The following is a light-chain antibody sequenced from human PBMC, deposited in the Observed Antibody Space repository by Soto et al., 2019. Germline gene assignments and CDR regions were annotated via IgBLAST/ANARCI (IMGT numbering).Light chain of an antibody. CDR1: QSVSSSY. Sequence: EIALTQSPGTLSLSPGERATLSCRASQSVSSSYLAWYQQKPGQAPRLLIYATSTRATGLPDRFSGSGSGTDFTLTISRLEPEDFAVYYCQQYDSSPITFGQGTRLEI. J-gene: IGKJ5*01. CDR2: ATS. V-gene: IGKV3-20*01. CDR3: QQYDSSPIT.